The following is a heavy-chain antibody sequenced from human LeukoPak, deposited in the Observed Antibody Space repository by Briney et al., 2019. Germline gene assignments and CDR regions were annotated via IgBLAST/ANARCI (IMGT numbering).Heavy chain of an antibody. Sequence: GGSLRLSCAVSGFTFGNYAMSWVRQAPGEGLEWVSAISSSDGTTYYADPVKGRFTISRDTSKNTLYLQMNSLGAEDTAVYYCAKDRGLLSWFGELLHFFDHWGQGTLVTVSS. J-gene: IGHJ4*02. D-gene: IGHD3-10*01. CDR3: AKDRGLLSWFGELLHFFDH. V-gene: IGHV3-23*01. CDR2: ISSSDGTT. CDR1: GFTFGNYA.